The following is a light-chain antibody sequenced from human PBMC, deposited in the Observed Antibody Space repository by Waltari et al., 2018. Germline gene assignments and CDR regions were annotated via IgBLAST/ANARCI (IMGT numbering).Light chain of an antibody. CDR1: QSVRSN. Sequence: EIVMTQSPATLSVSAGERNTLSCRASQSVRSNLAWYQQKPGQPPRLLIYEASTRATGIPSRFSGSGWGTEFTLTINSLQSEDLAIYYCQQYHIWWTFGQGTKVEIK. CDR2: EAS. J-gene: IGKJ1*01. V-gene: IGKV3-15*01. CDR3: QQYHIWWT.